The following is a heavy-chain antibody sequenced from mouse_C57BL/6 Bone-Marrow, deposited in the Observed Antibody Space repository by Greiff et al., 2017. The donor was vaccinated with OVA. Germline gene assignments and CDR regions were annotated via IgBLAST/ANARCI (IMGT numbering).Heavy chain of an antibody. CDR2: IDPANGNT. CDR3: ARVGYYSNYRWYFDV. D-gene: IGHD2-5*01. CDR1: GFNIKNTY. Sequence: VQLKESVAELVRPGASVKLSCTASGFNIKNTYMHWVKQRPEQGLEWIGRIDPANGNTKYAPKFQGKATITADTSSNTADLQLSSLTSEDTAIYYGARVGYYSNYRWYFDVWGTGTTVTVSS. J-gene: IGHJ1*03. V-gene: IGHV14-3*01.